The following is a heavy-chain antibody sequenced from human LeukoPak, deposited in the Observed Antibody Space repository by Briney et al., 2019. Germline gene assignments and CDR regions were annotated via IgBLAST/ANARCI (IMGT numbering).Heavy chain of an antibody. CDR1: GGTFSSYA. Sequence: ASVKVSCKASGGTFSSYAISWVRQAPGQGLEWVGWINPNSGGTNYAQKFQGRVTMTRDTSISTVYMELSRLRSDDTAVYYCSREDYWGQGTLVTVSS. V-gene: IGHV1-2*02. CDR3: SREDY. J-gene: IGHJ4*02. CDR2: INPNSGGT.